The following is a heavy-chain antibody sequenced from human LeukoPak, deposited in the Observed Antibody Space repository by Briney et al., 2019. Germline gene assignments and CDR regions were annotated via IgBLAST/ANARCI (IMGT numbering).Heavy chain of an antibody. Sequence: ASVKVSCKASGYTFTGYYMHWVRQAPGQGLEWMAWLNANSGGTNFAQRFQGRVTMTRDTSISTAYMELSRLRSDDTAVYYCARAVGATRGAFDIWGQGTLVTVSS. D-gene: IGHD1-26*01. CDR2: LNANSGGT. CDR3: ARAVGATRGAFDI. V-gene: IGHV1-2*02. CDR1: GYTFTGYY. J-gene: IGHJ3*02.